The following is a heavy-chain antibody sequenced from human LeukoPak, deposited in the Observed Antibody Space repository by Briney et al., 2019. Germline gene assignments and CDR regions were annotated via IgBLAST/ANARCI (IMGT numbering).Heavy chain of an antibody. CDR1: GDSVSSSGVA. J-gene: IGHJ4*02. CDR3: TRGRNSAFDY. Sequence: SQTLSLTCAISGDSVSSSGVAWNWIRQSPSRGLEWLGRTYYASQWSNEYALSVKSRITINPDTSKNQLYLQLNSVTPEDTAVYYCTRGRNSAFDYWGQGTLVTVSS. D-gene: IGHD1-14*01. CDR2: TYYASQWSN. V-gene: IGHV6-1*01.